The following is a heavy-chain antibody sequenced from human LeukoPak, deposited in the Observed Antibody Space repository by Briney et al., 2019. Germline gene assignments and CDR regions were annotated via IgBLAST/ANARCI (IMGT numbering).Heavy chain of an antibody. D-gene: IGHD2-15*01. CDR1: GFTFSSYA. CDR2: ISAGGGST. Sequence: PGGSLRLSCAASGFTFSSYAMTWVRQAPGKRLEWVSGISAGGGSTYYADSVKGRFTISRDNSKNTLYLQMNSLRAEDTAIYYCAKAVVGVAAIVYWGQGTLVTVSS. J-gene: IGHJ4*02. CDR3: AKAVVGVAAIVY. V-gene: IGHV3-23*01.